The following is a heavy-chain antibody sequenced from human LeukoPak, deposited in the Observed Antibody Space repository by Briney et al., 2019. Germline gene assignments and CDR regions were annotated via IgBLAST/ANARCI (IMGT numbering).Heavy chain of an antibody. CDR1: GFIFSNYV. CDR2: ISYDGSNK. Sequence: GGSLRLSCAASGFIFSNYVMHWVRQPPGKGLEWVAVISYDGSNKYYADSVKGRFTISRDNSKNTLYLQMNSLRAEDTAVYYCARGWDRDCTSTSCYIAYNWCQGTLVSVSS. D-gene: IGHD2-2*02. V-gene: IGHV3-30-3*01. J-gene: IGHJ4*02. CDR3: ARGWDRDCTSTSCYIAYN.